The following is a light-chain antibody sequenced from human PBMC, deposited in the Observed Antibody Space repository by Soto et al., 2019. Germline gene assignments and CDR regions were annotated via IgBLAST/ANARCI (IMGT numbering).Light chain of an antibody. CDR1: QSISSY. V-gene: IGKV1-39*01. CDR2: AAS. Sequence: DIHMTHSPSSLSASVGYRVAIAWRASQSISSYLNWYQQKPGKAPKLLIYAASSLQSGVPSRFSGSGSGTDFTLTISSLQPEDFATYYCQQSYSTPLTFGGGTKVDI. CDR3: QQSYSTPLT. J-gene: IGKJ4*01.